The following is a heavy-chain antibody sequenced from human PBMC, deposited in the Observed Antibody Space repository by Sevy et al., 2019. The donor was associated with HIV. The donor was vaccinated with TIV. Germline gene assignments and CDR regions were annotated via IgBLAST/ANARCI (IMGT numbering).Heavy chain of an antibody. CDR3: ARDPRMYGDYVLAYVDY. CDR2: IGYDGSNK. V-gene: IGHV3-33*01. J-gene: IGHJ4*02. CDR1: GFAPSTYG. D-gene: IGHD4-17*01. Sequence: GGSLRLSCAASGFAPSTYGMHWVRQAPGKGLEWVAVIGYDGSNKYYADSVKGRFSISRDNSRNTLFLQMDSLRAEDTAVYYCARDPRMYGDYVLAYVDYWGQGTLVTVSS.